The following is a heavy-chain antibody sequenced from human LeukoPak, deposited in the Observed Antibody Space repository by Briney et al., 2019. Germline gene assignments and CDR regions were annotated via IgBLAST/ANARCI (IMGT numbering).Heavy chain of an antibody. V-gene: IGHV1-24*01. CDR3: ATDPALKELLTHDAFDI. CDR1: GYTLTELS. D-gene: IGHD1-26*01. Sequence: ASVKVSCKVSGYTLTELSMHWVRQAPGKGLEWMGGFDPEDGETIYAQKFQGRVTMTEDTSTDTAYMELSSLRSEDTAVYYCATDPALKELLTHDAFDIWGQGTMVTVSS. CDR2: FDPEDGET. J-gene: IGHJ3*02.